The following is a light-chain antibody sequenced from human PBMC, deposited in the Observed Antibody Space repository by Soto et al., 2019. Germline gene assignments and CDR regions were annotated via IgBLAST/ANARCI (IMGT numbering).Light chain of an antibody. J-gene: IGKJ5*01. V-gene: IGKV1-8*01. Sequence: AIRMTQSPSSFSASTGDRVTITCRASQGISSYLAWYQQKPGKAPKLLIYAASTLQSGVPSRFSSSGSGTDFTLTISCLQSEDFATYYCQQYYSYLITFGQGTRLEIK. CDR2: AAS. CDR1: QGISSY. CDR3: QQYYSYLIT.